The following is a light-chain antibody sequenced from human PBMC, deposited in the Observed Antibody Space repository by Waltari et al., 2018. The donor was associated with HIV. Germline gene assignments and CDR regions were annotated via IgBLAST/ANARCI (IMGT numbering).Light chain of an antibody. J-gene: IGKJ5*01. CDR3: QQYGSSTGVT. V-gene: IGKV3-20*01. CDR2: GAS. CDR1: QSVSSSY. Sequence: EIVLTQSPGTLSLSPGERATLSCRASQSVSSSYLAWYQQKPGQAPRLLIYGASSRATGIPDRFSGSGSGTDFTLTISRLEPEDFAVYYCQQYGSSTGVTFGQGTRLEIK.